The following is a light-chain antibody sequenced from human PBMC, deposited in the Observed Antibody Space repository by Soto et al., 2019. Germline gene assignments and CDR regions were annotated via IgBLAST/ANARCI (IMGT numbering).Light chain of an antibody. V-gene: IGLV2-14*01. CDR2: DVS. CDR3: SSYTGSSTYV. J-gene: IGLJ1*01. Sequence: QSALTQPASVSGSPGQSITISCTGTSSEVGGYNYVSWYQQHPGKATKLMIYDVSNRPSGVSNRFSGSKSGNTASLTISGLQAEDESDYYCSSYTGSSTYVFGTGTKVTVL. CDR1: SSEVGGYNY.